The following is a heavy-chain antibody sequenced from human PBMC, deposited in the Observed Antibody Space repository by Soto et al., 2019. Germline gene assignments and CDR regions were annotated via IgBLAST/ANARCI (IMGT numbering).Heavy chain of an antibody. V-gene: IGHV3-23*01. Sequence: QSGGSLRLSCAASGFTFSSYAMSWVRQAPGKGLEWVSAISGSGGSTYYADSVKGRFTISRDNSKNTLYLQMNSLRAEDTAVYYCAKAPSGRVCTNGVCYTERGVDYWGQGTLVTVSS. J-gene: IGHJ4*02. D-gene: IGHD2-8*01. CDR3: AKAPSGRVCTNGVCYTERGVDY. CDR1: GFTFSSYA. CDR2: ISGSGGST.